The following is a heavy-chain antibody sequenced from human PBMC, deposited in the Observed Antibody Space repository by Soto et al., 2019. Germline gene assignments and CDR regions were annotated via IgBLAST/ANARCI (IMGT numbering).Heavy chain of an antibody. D-gene: IGHD3-16*01. CDR3: ARATWGVYGMDV. V-gene: IGHV3-48*02. J-gene: IGHJ6*02. Sequence: GGSLRLSCAASGFTFSSYSMNWVRQAPGKGLEWVSFISSSSYTIYYADSVKGRFTISRDNAKNSLYLQMNSLRDEDTAVYYCARATWGVYGMDVWGQGTTVTVSS. CDR1: GFTFSSYS. CDR2: ISSSSYTI.